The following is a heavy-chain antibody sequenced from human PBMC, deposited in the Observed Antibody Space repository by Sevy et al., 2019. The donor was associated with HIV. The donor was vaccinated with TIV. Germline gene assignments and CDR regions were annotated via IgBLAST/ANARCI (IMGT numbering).Heavy chain of an antibody. CDR1: GYTFTGDY. Sequence: ASVKVSCKASGYTFTGDYMYWVRQAPGQGLEWMGRINPNTGDTNYAQKFQDRVTMTRDTSISTGYLELSRLTSDDTAVYYCARGGYNWNVVPGYWGQGTLVTVSS. CDR3: ARGGYNWNVVPGY. V-gene: IGHV1-2*02. D-gene: IGHD1-1*01. CDR2: INPNTGDT. J-gene: IGHJ4*01.